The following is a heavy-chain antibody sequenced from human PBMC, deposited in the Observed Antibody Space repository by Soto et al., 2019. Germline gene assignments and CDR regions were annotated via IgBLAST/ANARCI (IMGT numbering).Heavy chain of an antibody. CDR1: GGTFSSYA. Sequence: QVQLVQSGAEVKKPGSSVKVSCKASGGTFSSYAISWVRQAPGQGLEWMGGIIPIFGTANHAQKFQGRVTITADESTNTAYMELSSLGSEDTAVYYCAIQGCSGGSCFPPYYYYGMDVWGQGTTVIVSS. CDR2: IIPIFGTA. V-gene: IGHV1-69*12. D-gene: IGHD2-15*01. CDR3: AIQGCSGGSCFPPYYYYGMDV. J-gene: IGHJ6*02.